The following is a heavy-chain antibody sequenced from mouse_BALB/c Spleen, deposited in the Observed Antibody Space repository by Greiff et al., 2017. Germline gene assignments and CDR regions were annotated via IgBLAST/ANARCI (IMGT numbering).Heavy chain of an antibody. D-gene: IGHD2-1*01. J-gene: IGHJ3*01. Sequence: EVKLMESGPELVKPGASVKIPCKASGYTFTDYNMDWVKQSHGKSLEWIGDINPNNGGTIYNQKFKGKATLTVDKSSSTAYMELRSLTSEDTAVYYCARDYGNYVGFAYWGQGTLVTVSA. CDR1: GYTFTDYN. CDR3: ARDYGNYVGFAY. CDR2: INPNNGGT. V-gene: IGHV1-18*01.